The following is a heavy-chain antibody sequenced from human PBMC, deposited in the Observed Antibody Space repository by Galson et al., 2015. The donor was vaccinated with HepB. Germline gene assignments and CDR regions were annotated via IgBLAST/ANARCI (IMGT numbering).Heavy chain of an antibody. CDR1: GFTFSNAW. CDR3: TSTATTAY. D-gene: IGHD1-1*01. J-gene: IGHJ4*02. V-gene: IGHV3-15*01. CDR2: IKRKTDGGTA. Sequence: SLRLSCAASGFTFSNAWMGWVRQAPGKGLEWVGRIKRKTDGGTAYYAAPVKGRFTISRDDSKDTLYLQMNSLRTEDTALYYCTSTATTAYWGQGTLVTVSS.